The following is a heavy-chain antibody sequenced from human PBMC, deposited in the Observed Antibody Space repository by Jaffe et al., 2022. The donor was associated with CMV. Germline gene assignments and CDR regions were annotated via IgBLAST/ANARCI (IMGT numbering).Heavy chain of an antibody. CDR2: IDPRDSSV. V-gene: IGHV5-10-1*03. J-gene: IGHJ5*02. CDR1: GYTFTTYW. CDR3: ARRRFSDSGSYSQVENWFDP. Sequence: EVQLVQSGAEVKKPGESLRISCKGSGYTFTTYWIDWVRQMPGKGLEWMGRIDPRDSSVNYSPSFQGHITISVDKSITTAYLQWSSLKASDTAMYYCARRRFSDSGSYSQVENWFDPWGQGTLVTVSS. D-gene: IGHD3-10*01.